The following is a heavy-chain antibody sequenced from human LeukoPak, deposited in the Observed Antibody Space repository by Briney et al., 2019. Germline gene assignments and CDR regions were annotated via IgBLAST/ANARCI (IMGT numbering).Heavy chain of an antibody. Sequence: GGSLRLSCAASGFTFSSYAMSWVRQAPGKGLEWVSSISGNGGYTYHADSVKGRFTISRDNSKNTLYMQMNSLRAEDTAVYYCAKGNNGCYDSGGQGTLVTVSS. CDR3: AKGNNGCYDS. D-gene: IGHD2-15*01. CDR1: GFTFSSYA. CDR2: ISGNGGYT. V-gene: IGHV3-23*01. J-gene: IGHJ4*02.